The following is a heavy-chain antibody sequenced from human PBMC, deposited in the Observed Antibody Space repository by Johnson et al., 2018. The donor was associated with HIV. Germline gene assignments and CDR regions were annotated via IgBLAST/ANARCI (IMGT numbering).Heavy chain of an antibody. CDR3: ARDYHYVWGSSYGFDI. V-gene: IGHV3-66*01. Sequence: EQLVESGGGLVQPGGSLRLSCAASGFTVSSNYMNWVRQAPGKGLEWVSVLYSGGSTYYAAFVKDRFIISRDNSKNTLYLQMNSLRAEDTAVYYCARDYHYVWGSSYGFDIWGQGTMVIVSS. CDR2: LYSGGST. J-gene: IGHJ3*02. D-gene: IGHD3-16*01. CDR1: GFTVSSNY.